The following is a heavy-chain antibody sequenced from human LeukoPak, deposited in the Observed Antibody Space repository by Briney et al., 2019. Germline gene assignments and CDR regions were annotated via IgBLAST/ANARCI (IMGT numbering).Heavy chain of an antibody. V-gene: IGHV1-46*01. CDR3: TREFAGDRHGRPPDADWFEP. CDR2: INPSGGST. CDR1: GYTFTSYY. Sequence: ASVKISCTATGYTFTSYYMHWVRQAPGQGLEWMGIINPSGGSTSYAQKFQGRVTMTSDMSTSTVYMELSSLRSEDTAVYYCTREFAGDRHGRPPDADWFEPWGQGTLVTVSS. J-gene: IGHJ5*02. D-gene: IGHD3-10*01.